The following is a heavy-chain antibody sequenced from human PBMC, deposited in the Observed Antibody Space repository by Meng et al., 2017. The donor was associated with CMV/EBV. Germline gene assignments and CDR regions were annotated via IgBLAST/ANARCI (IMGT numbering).Heavy chain of an antibody. Sequence: GGSLRLSCAASGFTFSDYYMSWIRQAPGKGLEWVSYISSSGSTIYYADSVKGGFTISRDNAKNTLYLQMNSLRADDTGVYYCGGGGGGSYSAYWGQGTLVTVSS. CDR2: ISSSGSTI. V-gene: IGHV3-11*04. D-gene: IGHD2-15*01. CDR3: GGGGGGSYSAY. J-gene: IGHJ4*02. CDR1: GFTFSDYY.